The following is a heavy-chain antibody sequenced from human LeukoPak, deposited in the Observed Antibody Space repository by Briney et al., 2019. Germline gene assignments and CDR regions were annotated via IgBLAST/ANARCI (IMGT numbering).Heavy chain of an antibody. V-gene: IGHV3-43D*03. CDR2: ISWDGGTT. Sequence: WGSLRLSCAASGFTFDDHAMHWVRQAPGKGLEWISLISWDGGTTYYADSVKGRFTISRDNSKNSVYLQMNSLRPEDTAIYYFTEGLRFAAALTPFDYWGQGTLVTVSS. CDR3: TEGLRFAAALTPFDY. CDR1: GFTFDDHA. D-gene: IGHD6-13*01. J-gene: IGHJ4*02.